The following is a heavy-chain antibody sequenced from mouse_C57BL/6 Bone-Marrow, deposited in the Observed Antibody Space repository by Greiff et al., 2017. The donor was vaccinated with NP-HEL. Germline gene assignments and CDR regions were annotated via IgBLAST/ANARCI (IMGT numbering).Heavy chain of an antibody. CDR2: INPSNGGT. J-gene: IGHJ3*01. Sequence: QVQLQQPGTKLVKPGASVKLSCKASGYTFTSYWMHWVKQRPGQGLEWIGNINPSNGGTNYNEKFKSKATLTVDKSSSTAYMQLSSLTSEDSAVYYCARGGLLRHANFLFAYWGQGTLVTVSA. CDR1: GYTFTSYW. CDR3: ARGGLLRHANFLFAY. D-gene: IGHD2-3*01. V-gene: IGHV1-53*01.